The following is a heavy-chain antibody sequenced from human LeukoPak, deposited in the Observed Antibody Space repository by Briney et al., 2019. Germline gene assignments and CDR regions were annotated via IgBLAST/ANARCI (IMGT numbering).Heavy chain of an antibody. CDR1: GFTFSSYA. J-gene: IGHJ4*02. CDR3: AKVRRGTVGIGMDY. Sequence: GGSLTLSCAASGFTFSSYAMSWVSRAPGKGLEWVSGISGSGGSTYYANSGKGRFTISRHNSKNTAYLQMNSLRAEDTAVYYCAKVRRGTVGIGMDYWGQGTVVSVSS. D-gene: IGHD2-15*01. V-gene: IGHV3-23*01. CDR2: ISGSGGST.